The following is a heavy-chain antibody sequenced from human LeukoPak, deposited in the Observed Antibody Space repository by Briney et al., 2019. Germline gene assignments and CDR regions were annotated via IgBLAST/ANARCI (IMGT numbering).Heavy chain of an antibody. J-gene: IGHJ4*02. CDR2: IHSGGST. V-gene: IGHV3-66*01. D-gene: IGHD3-10*01. CDR1: GFTVSSNY. Sequence: PGGSLRLSCAASGFTVSSNYMSWVRQAPRKGLEWVSVIHSGGSTYYADSVKGRFTTARDNSKNTLYLQMNSLRAEDTAVYYCARDSHYYGSGSYANLLFNYWGQGTLVTVSS. CDR3: ARDSHYYGSGSYANLLFNY.